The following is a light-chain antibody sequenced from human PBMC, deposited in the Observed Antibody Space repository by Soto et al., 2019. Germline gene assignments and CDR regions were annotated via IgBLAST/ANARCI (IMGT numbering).Light chain of an antibody. V-gene: IGKV1-33*01. CDR3: QQYDTLPPEYT. CDR2: DAS. J-gene: IGKJ2*01. CDR1: QDIRNY. Sequence: DVQMTQSPSSLSASVGDRVTITCQANQDIRNYLNWYQHKAGQAPKLLIYDASSLETGVPSRFSGSGSGTHFTLTIASLQPEDTATYYCQQYDTLPPEYTFGQGTKLQI.